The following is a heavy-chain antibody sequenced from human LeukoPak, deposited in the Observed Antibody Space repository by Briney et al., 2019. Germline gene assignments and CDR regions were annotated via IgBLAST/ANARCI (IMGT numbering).Heavy chain of an antibody. D-gene: IGHD5-18*01. V-gene: IGHV3-11*01. J-gene: IGHJ6*02. CDR3: ARHDTAMATDYGMDV. CDR1: GFTFSDYY. CDR2: ISSRGSTI. Sequence: GGSLRLACAASGFTFSDYYMSWIRQAPGKGLEWVSYISSRGSTIYYADSVKGRFTISRDNAKNSLYLQMNSLRAEDTAVYYCARHDTAMATDYGMDVWGQGTTVTVSS.